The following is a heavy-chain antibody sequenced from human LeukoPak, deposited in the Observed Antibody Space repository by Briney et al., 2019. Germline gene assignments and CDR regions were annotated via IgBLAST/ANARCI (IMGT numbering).Heavy chain of an antibody. CDR3: ARAQSLTAPAGTFANS. J-gene: IGHJ4*02. Sequence: ASVKVSCKASGYTFTGYYMHWVRRAPGQGFEWMGWINPNSGGTYYTQRFQGRVTMTRDTSISTAYMELSSLRSDDTAVYYCARAQSLTAPAGTFANSWGQGTLVTVSS. D-gene: IGHD6-13*01. V-gene: IGHV1-2*02. CDR2: INPNSGGT. CDR1: GYTFTGYY.